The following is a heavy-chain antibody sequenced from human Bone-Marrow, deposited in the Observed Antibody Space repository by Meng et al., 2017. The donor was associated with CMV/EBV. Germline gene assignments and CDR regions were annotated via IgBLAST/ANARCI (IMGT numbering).Heavy chain of an antibody. CDR2: IIPIFGTA. D-gene: IGHD3-22*01. Sequence: VRVVQSGAEVKKPGAPVKGSWKAAGGTLSSYATSWVRQAPGQGLEWMGGIIPIFGTANYAQKFQGRVTITADKSTSTAYMELSSLRSEDTAVYDCAREDSSGYSYYFDYWGQGTLVTVSS. V-gene: IGHV1-69*14. J-gene: IGHJ4*02. CDR1: GGTLSSYA. CDR3: AREDSSGYSYYFDY.